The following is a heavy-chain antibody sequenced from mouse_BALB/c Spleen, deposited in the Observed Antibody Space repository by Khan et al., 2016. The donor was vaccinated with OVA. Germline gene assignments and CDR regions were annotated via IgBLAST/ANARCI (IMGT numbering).Heavy chain of an antibody. J-gene: IGHJ3*01. V-gene: IGHV5-6-5*01. CDR1: GFTFSNYA. CDR2: ISSGGST. CDR3: ARDYWFTY. Sequence: VQLKESGGGLVKPGGSLKLSCAASGFTFSNYAMSCVRQTPEKRLEWVASISSGGSTYYPDSVKGRFTISRDNDRNILYLQMSSLRSEDTAMYYCARDYWFTYWGQGTLVTVSA.